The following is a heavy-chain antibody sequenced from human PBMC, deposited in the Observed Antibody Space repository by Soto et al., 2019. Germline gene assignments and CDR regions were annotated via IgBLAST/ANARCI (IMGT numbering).Heavy chain of an antibody. J-gene: IGHJ4*02. CDR1: VFSFGSYA. CDR3: ARRSYLDY. CDR2: ISGSDGKT. Sequence: PGGSLRLSCVASVFSFGSYALSWVRQAPGKGLEWVSTISGSDGKTFYADSVKGRFSISRDTSQSTLYLQMNSLRADDTAMYYCARRSYLDYWGQGTRVTVSS. D-gene: IGHD3-10*01. V-gene: IGHV3-23*01.